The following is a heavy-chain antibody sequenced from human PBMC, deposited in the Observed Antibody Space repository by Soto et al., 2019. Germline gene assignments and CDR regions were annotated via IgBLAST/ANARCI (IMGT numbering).Heavy chain of an antibody. CDR2: ISSSSSYI. CDR3: ARDRSGSYSATNSIDGWFDP. V-gene: IGHV3-21*01. CDR1: GFTFSSYS. Sequence: GGSLRLSCAASGFTFSSYSMNWVRQAPGKGLEWVSSISSSSSYIYYADSVKGRFTISRDNAKNSLYLQMNSLRAEDTAVYYCARDRSGSYSATNSIDGWFDPWGQGTLVTVSS. D-gene: IGHD3-10*01. J-gene: IGHJ5*02.